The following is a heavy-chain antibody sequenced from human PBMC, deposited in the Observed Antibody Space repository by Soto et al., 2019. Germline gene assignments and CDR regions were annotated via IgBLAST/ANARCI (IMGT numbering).Heavy chain of an antibody. Sequence: SETLSLTCTVSGGSISSYYWSWIRQPPGKGLEWIGYIYYSGSTNYNPSLKSRVTISVDTSKNQFSLKLSSVTAADTAVYYCARDSSRYFDWLYYFDYWGQGTLVTVSS. CDR1: GGSISSYY. D-gene: IGHD3-9*01. J-gene: IGHJ4*02. V-gene: IGHV4-59*01. CDR2: IYYSGST. CDR3: ARDSSRYFDWLYYFDY.